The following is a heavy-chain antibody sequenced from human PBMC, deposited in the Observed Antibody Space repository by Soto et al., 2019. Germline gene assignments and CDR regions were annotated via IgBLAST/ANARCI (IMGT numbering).Heavy chain of an antibody. J-gene: IGHJ5*02. V-gene: IGHV1-69*13. D-gene: IGHD6-6*01. CDR2: IIPIFGTA. CDR1: GGTFSSYA. CDR3: AREIAARLIGWFDP. Sequence: EASVKVSCKASGGTFSSYAISWVRQAPGQGLEWMGGIIPIFGTANYAQKFQGRVTITADESTSTAYMELSSLRSEDTAVYYCAREIAARLIGWFDPWGQGTLVTVSS.